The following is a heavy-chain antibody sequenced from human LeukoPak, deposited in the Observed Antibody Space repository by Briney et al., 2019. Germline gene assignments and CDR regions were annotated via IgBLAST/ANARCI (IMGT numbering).Heavy chain of an antibody. J-gene: IGHJ6*02. D-gene: IGHD6-19*01. V-gene: IGHV3-30*04. CDR1: GFPFSSYT. Sequence: GGSLRLSCAASGFPFSSYTMHWVRQAPGKGLEWVAIISYDGTNEYYADSVKGRFTISRDNSKNTLYLQVNSLRAEDTAVYYCARDIKWLGRYYYYGLDVWGQGTTVTVSS. CDR2: ISYDGTNE. CDR3: ARDIKWLGRYYYYGLDV.